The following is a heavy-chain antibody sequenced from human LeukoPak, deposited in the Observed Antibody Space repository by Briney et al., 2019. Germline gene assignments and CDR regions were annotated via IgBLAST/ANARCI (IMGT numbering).Heavy chain of an antibody. V-gene: IGHV1-18*01. CDR3: ARDRGYCSGGSCPGGWFDP. J-gene: IGHJ5*02. Sequence: ASVKVSCKASGYTFTSYGISWVRQAPGQGLEWMGWISAYNGNTNYAQKLQGRVTMTTDTSTSTAYMGLRSLRSDDTAVYYCARDRGYCSGGSCPGGWFDPWGEGTLVTVSS. CDR1: GYTFTSYG. CDR2: ISAYNGNT. D-gene: IGHD2-15*01.